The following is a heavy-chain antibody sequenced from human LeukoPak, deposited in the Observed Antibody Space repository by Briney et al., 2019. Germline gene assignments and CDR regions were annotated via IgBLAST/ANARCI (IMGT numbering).Heavy chain of an antibody. CDR2: ISYSGST. Sequence: KPSQTLSLTCTLSGHSISSYYWSWIRQPPGKGREWIGDISYSGSTNYNPSLKSRVTISVATSKNQFSLKLSSVTAADTAVYYCATTVGDSSGYYFDYWGQGTLVTVSS. CDR1: GHSISSYY. V-gene: IGHV4-59*01. J-gene: IGHJ4*02. D-gene: IGHD3-22*01. CDR3: ATTVGDSSGYYFDY.